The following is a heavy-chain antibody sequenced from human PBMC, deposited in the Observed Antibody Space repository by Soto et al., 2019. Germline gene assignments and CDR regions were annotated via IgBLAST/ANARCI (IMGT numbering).Heavy chain of an antibody. CDR1: GYTFTSYY. CDR3: ARDPLPLGYCSSTSCQEPIADY. CDR2: INPSGGST. J-gene: IGHJ4*02. D-gene: IGHD2-2*01. Sequence: GASVKVSCKASGYTFTSYYMHWVRQAPGQGLEWMGIINPSGGSTSYAQKFQGRVTMTRDTSTSTVYMELSSLRSEDTAVYYCARDPLPLGYCSSTSCQEPIADYWGQGTLVTVSS. V-gene: IGHV1-46*01.